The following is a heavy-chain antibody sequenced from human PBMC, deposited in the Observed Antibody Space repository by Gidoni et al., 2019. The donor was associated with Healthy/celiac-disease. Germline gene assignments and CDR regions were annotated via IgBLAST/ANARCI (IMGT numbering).Heavy chain of an antibody. CDR1: GYTFTSYC. D-gene: IGHD3-22*01. J-gene: IGHJ3*02. Sequence: QVQLVQSGAEVKKPGASVKVSCTASGYTFTSYCISWVRQAPGQGLEWMGWISAYNGNTNYAQKLQGRVTMTTDTSTSTAYMELRSLRSDDTAVYYCARDPLYYYDSSGYYSIDAFDIWGQGTMVTVSS. CDR2: ISAYNGNT. CDR3: ARDPLYYYDSSGYYSIDAFDI. V-gene: IGHV1-18*01.